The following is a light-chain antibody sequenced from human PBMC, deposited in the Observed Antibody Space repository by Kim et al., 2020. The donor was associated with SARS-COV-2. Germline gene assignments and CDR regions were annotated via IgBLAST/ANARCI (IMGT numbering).Light chain of an antibody. CDR3: QVWNNSDDPVV. V-gene: IGLV3-21*03. CDR1: NIGRET. J-gene: IGLJ2*01. Sequence: APGKTARITCGGNNIGRETVHWDQQKPGQAPVLVVYDKSDRPSGIPERFSGSSSGNTATLTISRVEAGDEADYFCQVWNNSDDPVVFGGGTQLTVL. CDR2: DKS.